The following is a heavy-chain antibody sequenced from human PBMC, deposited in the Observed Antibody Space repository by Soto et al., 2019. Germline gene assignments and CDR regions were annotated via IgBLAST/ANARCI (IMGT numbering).Heavy chain of an antibody. V-gene: IGHV4-4*02. CDR1: GVSFTSNNL. CDR3: ASRDPGTSVDY. Sequence: NPXETLSLTCAVSGVSFTSNNLWTWVRQPPGQGLEWIVEIYRTGSTNYNTSLKSRVTISLDKSENQFSLKVTSLTAADTAVYYCASRDPGTSVDYWGQGTLVTVYS. J-gene: IGHJ4*02. CDR2: IYRTGST. D-gene: IGHD1-7*01.